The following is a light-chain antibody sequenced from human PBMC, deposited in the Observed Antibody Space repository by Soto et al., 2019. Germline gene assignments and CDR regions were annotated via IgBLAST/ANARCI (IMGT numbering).Light chain of an antibody. V-gene: IGKV3-15*01. J-gene: IGKJ4*01. Sequence: VVLTQSPVTLSLSPGERAPLSCGASSRSGGSSLAWYQQKPGQAPRLLIYGASTRATGIPARFSGSGSGTEFTLTISSLQSEDFAVYYCQPFGDSLPFGGGGKAAIK. CDR1: RSGGSS. CDR3: QPFGDSLP. CDR2: GAS.